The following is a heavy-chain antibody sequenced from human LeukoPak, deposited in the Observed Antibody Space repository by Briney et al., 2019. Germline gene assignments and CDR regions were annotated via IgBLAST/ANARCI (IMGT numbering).Heavy chain of an antibody. CDR3: ARSSFVYSSSSSSYYYYMDV. V-gene: IGHV4-30-4*08. CDR1: GGSISSGDYY. Sequence: SQTLSLTCTVSGGSISSGDYYWSWIRQPPGKSLEWIGYIYYSGSTYYNPSLKSRVTISVDTSKNQFSLKLSSVTAADTAVYYCARSSFVYSSSSSSYYYYMDVWGKGTTVTVSS. D-gene: IGHD6-6*01. CDR2: IYYSGST. J-gene: IGHJ6*03.